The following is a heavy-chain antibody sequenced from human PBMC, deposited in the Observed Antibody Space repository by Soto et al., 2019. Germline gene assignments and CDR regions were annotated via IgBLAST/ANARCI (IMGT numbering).Heavy chain of an antibody. CDR1: GYIFSNFG. V-gene: IGHV1-18*01. D-gene: IGHD2-2*01. CDR3: AKDASSWFYYYYGMDV. Sequence: QIQLVQSGPEVRKPGASVKVSCKASGYIFSNFGISWVRQAPGQGLEWMGWTSGYNDNTNYAQKFQDRVRMTTDISTSTAYMELTTLRPEDTAVYYCAKDASSWFYYYYGMDVWGQGTTVTVSS. J-gene: IGHJ6*02. CDR2: TSGYNDNT.